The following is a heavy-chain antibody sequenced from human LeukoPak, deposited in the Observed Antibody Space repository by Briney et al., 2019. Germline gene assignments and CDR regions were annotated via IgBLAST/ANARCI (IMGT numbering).Heavy chain of an antibody. CDR2: IIPIFGTA. J-gene: IGHJ4*02. Sequence: SVKVSCKASGGTFSSYAISWVRQAPGQGLEWVGGIIPIFGTANYAQKFQGRVTTTTDKSTSTAYMELSSLRSEDTAVYYCARARLGCGGDCYSDYWGQGTLVTVSS. V-gene: IGHV1-69*05. D-gene: IGHD2-21*02. CDR1: GGTFSSYA. CDR3: ARARLGCGGDCYSDY.